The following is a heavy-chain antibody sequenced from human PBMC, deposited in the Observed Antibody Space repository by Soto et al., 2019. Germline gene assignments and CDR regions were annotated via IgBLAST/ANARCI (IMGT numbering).Heavy chain of an antibody. V-gene: IGHV1-69*13. CDR1: GGTFRSYG. J-gene: IGHJ4*02. CDR2: IIPIFGTA. Sequence: ASVKVSCKASGGTFRSYGISWVRQAPGQGLEWMGGIIPIFGTANYAQKFQGRVTITADESTSTAYMELSSLRSEDTAVYYCARSPIFGVVISYFDYWGQGTLVTVSS. D-gene: IGHD3-3*01. CDR3: ARSPIFGVVISYFDY.